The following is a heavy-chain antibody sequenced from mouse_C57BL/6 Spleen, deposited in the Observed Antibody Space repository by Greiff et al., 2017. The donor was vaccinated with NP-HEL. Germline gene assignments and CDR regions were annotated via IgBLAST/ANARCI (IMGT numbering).Heavy chain of an antibody. CDR1: GFNIKDDY. CDR3: TLHYYGSRSAMDY. V-gene: IGHV14-4*01. J-gene: IGHJ4*01. D-gene: IGHD1-1*01. CDR2: IDPENGDT. Sequence: EVQLQQSGAELVRPGASVKLSCTASGFNIKDDYMHWVKQRPEQGLEWIGWIDPENGDTEYASKFQGKATITADTSSNTAYLQLSSLTSEDTAVYYCTLHYYGSRSAMDYWGQGTSVTVSS.